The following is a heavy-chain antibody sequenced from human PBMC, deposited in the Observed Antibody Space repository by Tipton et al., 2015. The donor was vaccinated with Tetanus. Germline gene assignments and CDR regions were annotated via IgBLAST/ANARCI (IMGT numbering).Heavy chain of an antibody. CDR3: ARDRGDYIYYGMDV. D-gene: IGHD3-22*01. Sequence: QVQLVQSGAEVKKPGASVKVSCKASGYTFTGYYIYWVRQAPGQGLEWMGWIDPNSDGTVYAKKFQGRVTMTRATSISTAYMGLRSLRSDDTAVYYCARDRGDYIYYGMDVWGPGTTVTVS. CDR1: GYTFTGYY. V-gene: IGHV1-2*02. J-gene: IGHJ6*02. CDR2: IDPNSDGT.